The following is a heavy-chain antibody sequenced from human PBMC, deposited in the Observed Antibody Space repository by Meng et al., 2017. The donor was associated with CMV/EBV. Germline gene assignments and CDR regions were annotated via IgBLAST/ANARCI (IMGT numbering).Heavy chain of an antibody. CDR3: ARETGRSYYYGMDV. CDR1: GYTFTGYY. V-gene: IGHV1-2*02. CDR2: INPNSGGT. D-gene: IGHD2-15*01. Sequence: ASVKVSCKASGYTFTGYYMHWVRQAPGQGLEWMGWINPNSGGTNYAQKFQGRVTMTRDTSISTAYMELSRPRSDDTAVYYCARETGRSYYYGMDVWGQGTTVTVSS. J-gene: IGHJ6*02.